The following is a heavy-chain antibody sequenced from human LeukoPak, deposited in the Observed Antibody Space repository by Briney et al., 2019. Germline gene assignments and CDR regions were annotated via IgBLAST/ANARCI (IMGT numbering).Heavy chain of an antibody. D-gene: IGHD6-19*01. CDR2: INPDSGGT. V-gene: IGHV1-2*02. CDR3: ARDSSALSSGWYGWFDP. J-gene: IGHJ5*02. Sequence: ASVKVSCKASVYTFTGYYMHWVRQAPGQGVEWMGWINPDSGGTNYAQKFQGRVTITRDTYISTAYMDLSRLRSDDTAVYYCARDSSALSSGWYGWFDPWGQGTLVTVSS. CDR1: VYTFTGYY.